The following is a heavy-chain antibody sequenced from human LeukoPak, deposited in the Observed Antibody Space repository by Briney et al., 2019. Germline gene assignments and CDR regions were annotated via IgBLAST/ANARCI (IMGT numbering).Heavy chain of an antibody. CDR3: ARLLDYDSSGDPDTFDI. Sequence: SETLSLTCTVSGDSISIDYWSWIRQSPGKGLEWIGRISYTGSTRYKPSLQSRVTISLDTSRNQFSLKLSSLSAADTAVYYCARLLDYDSSGDPDTFDIWGQGTMVTVSS. D-gene: IGHD3-22*01. V-gene: IGHV4-59*01. J-gene: IGHJ3*02. CDR1: GDSISIDY. CDR2: ISYTGST.